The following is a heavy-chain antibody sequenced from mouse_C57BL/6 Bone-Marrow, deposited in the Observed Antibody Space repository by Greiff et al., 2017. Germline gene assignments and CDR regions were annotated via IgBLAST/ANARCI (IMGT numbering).Heavy chain of an antibody. CDR1: GYTFTDYE. J-gene: IGHJ2*01. D-gene: IGHD1-1*01. Sequence: QVQLKESGAELVRPGASVTLSCKASGYTFTDYEMHWVKQTPVHGLEWIGAIDPETGGTAYNQKFKGKAILTADKSSSTAYMELRSLTSEDSAVYYCTRGGLYYGREGGFDYWGQGTTLTVSS. V-gene: IGHV1-15*01. CDR2: IDPETGGT. CDR3: TRGGLYYGREGGFDY.